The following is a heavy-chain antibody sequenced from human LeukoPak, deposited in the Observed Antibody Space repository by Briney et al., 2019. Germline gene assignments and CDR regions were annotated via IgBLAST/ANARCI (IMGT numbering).Heavy chain of an antibody. CDR1: GVTFSSYS. CDR2: IISIFGTT. Sequence: SVKFSCKASGVTFSSYSISCARDAPGPGLECMVGIISIFGTTNCAQKYQGRVTITADESTSTAYMELSSLRSGDTAVYYCARAYYYGSGSALSIDYWGQGTLVTVSS. J-gene: IGHJ4*02. D-gene: IGHD3-10*01. V-gene: IGHV1-69*13. CDR3: ARAYYYGSGSALSIDY.